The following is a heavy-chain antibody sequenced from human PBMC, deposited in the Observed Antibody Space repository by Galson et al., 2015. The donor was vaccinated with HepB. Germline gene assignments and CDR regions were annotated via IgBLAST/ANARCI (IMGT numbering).Heavy chain of an antibody. CDR2: ISYDGSNK. CDR3: ASDRDSSGYYPDLGY. J-gene: IGHJ4*02. CDR1: GFTFSSYA. Sequence: SLRLSCAASGFTFSSYAMHWVRQAPGKGLEWVAVISYDGSNKYYADSVKGRFTISRDNSKNTLYLQMNSLRAEDTAVYYCASDRDSSGYYPDLGYWGQGTLVTVSS. D-gene: IGHD3-22*01. V-gene: IGHV3-30-3*01.